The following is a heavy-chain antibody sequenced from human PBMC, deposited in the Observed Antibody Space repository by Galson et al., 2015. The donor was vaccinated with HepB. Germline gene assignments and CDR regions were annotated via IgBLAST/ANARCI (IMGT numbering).Heavy chain of an antibody. D-gene: IGHD6-6*01. CDR3: ARETVETRPFDW. CDR1: GFTFSTYW. Sequence: SLRLSCAASGFTFSTYWMSWVRQAPGKGLEWVANIKQDGSEKYYVASVKGRFTISRDNAKNSLYLQMNSLRADDTAVYYCARETVETRPFDWWGQGTLVTVSS. CDR2: IKQDGSEK. V-gene: IGHV3-7*03. J-gene: IGHJ4*02.